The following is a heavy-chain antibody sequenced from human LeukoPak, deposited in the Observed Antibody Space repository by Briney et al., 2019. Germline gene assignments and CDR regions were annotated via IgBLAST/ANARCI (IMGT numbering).Heavy chain of an antibody. CDR2: ISHSGNT. J-gene: IGHJ5*02. D-gene: IGHD6-13*01. CDR3: ARGRTGSNSYDKNFVSRFDR. CDR1: GGSFSGYY. Sequence: SETLSLTCAVYGGSFSGYYWSWVRQPPRKGLEWIGEISHSGNTNYNPSLKSRVIISVDTSKNQFSLKLSSVTAADTAVYYCARGRTGSNSYDKNFVSRFDRWGQGTLVTVSS. V-gene: IGHV4-34*01.